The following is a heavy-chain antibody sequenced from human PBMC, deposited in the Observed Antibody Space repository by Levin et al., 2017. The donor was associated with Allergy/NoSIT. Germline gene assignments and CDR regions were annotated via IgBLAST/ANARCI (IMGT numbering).Heavy chain of an antibody. CDR2: INHSGST. Sequence: SETLSLTCAVYGGSFSGYYWSWIRQPPGKGLEWIGEINHSGSTNYNPSLKSRVTISVDTSKNQFSLKLSSVTAADTAVYYCARGLPSRAIVPGGWFDPWGQGTLVTVSS. J-gene: IGHJ5*02. D-gene: IGHD2-2*01. CDR1: GGSFSGYY. V-gene: IGHV4-34*01. CDR3: ARGLPSRAIVPGGWFDP.